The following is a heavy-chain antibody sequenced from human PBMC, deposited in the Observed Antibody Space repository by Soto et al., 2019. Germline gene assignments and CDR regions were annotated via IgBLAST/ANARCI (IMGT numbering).Heavy chain of an antibody. Sequence: GASVKVSCKTSGYSFIDFYIHWVRQAPGQGLEWMGWINPNNGDTKYAQNFRGWVTMTSDTSPNTAYMEVSRLTSDDTAVYYCARGGRYSNYNWGQGTLVTVSS. J-gene: IGHJ4*02. V-gene: IGHV1-2*04. CDR3: ARGGRYSNYN. D-gene: IGHD4-4*01. CDR1: GYSFIDFY. CDR2: INPNNGDT.